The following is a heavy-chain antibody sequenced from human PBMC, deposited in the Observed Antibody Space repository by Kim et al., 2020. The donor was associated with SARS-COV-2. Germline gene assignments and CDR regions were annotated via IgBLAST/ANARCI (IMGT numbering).Heavy chain of an antibody. V-gene: IGHV4-39*01. CDR3: ARHNSGPLFYYYDL. J-gene: IGHJ5*02. D-gene: IGHD3-10*01. Sequence: TPSLKSRVDISGDTSKNQFSLRLDSVTATDTAVYYCARHNSGPLFYYYDLWGQGILVTVSS.